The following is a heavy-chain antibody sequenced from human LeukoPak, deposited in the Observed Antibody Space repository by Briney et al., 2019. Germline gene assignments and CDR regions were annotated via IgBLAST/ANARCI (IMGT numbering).Heavy chain of an antibody. CDR2: IYHGGST. J-gene: IGHJ3*02. V-gene: IGHV4-30-2*01. CDR3: AREQSYYYDSSGFDI. CDR1: GGSISSGGYS. D-gene: IGHD3-22*01. Sequence: SQTLSLTCAVSGGSISSGGYSWNWIRQPPGKGLEWIGYIYHGGSTYYNPSLRSRVTISVDTSKNQFSLKLSSVTAADTAVYYCAREQSYYYDSSGFDIWGQGTMVTVSS.